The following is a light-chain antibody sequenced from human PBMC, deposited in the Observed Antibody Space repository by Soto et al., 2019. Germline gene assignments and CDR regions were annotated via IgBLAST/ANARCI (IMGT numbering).Light chain of an antibody. CDR1: QSVSSY. CDR2: DAS. CDR3: QQSSNWQLT. J-gene: IGKJ4*01. Sequence: EIVLTQSPATLSLSPGDRATLSCRASQSVSSYLAWYQQKPGQAPRLLIYDASNTATGIPARFSGSGSGTDLTLTISSLEPADFAVYYCQQSSNWQLTFGGGTKVEIK. V-gene: IGKV3-11*01.